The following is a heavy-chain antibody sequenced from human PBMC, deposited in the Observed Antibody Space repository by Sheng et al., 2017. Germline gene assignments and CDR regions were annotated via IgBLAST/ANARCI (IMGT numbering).Heavy chain of an antibody. CDR1: GGSFSGYY. CDR2: INHSGST. J-gene: IGHJ6*02. Sequence: QVQLQQWGAGLLKPSETLSLTCAVYGGSFSGYYWSWIRQPPGKGLEWIGEINHSGSTNYNPSLKSRVTISVDTSKNQFSLKLSSVTAADTAVYYCARGPFNYYGMDVWGQGTTVTVSS. CDR3: ARGPFNYYGMDV. V-gene: IGHV4-34*01.